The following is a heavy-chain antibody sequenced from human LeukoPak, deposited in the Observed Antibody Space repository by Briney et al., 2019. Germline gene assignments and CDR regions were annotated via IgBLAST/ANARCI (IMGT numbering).Heavy chain of an antibody. CDR2: ISSSSSYI. D-gene: IGHD6-19*01. CDR1: GFTFSSYS. CDR3: ARGAVAGYFDY. J-gene: IGHJ4*02. V-gene: IGHV3-21*01. Sequence: GGSLRLSCGASGFTFSSYSMNWVRQAPGKGLEWVSSISSSSSYIYYADSVKGRFTISRDNAKNSLYLQMNSLRAEDTAVYYCARGAVAGYFDYWGQGTLVTVSS.